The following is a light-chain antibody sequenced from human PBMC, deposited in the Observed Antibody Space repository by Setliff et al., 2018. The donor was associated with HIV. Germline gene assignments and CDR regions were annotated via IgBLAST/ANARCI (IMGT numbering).Light chain of an antibody. CDR3: SSYTSSSTYV. Sequence: QSVLTQPASVSGSPGRSITISCTGSSSDVGGYKYVSWYQQHPGKAPKLIIYDVTNRPSGVSNSFSGSKSGNTASLTISGLQAEDEAEYYCSSYTSSSTYVFGSGTKVTVL. CDR2: DVT. CDR1: SSDVGGYKY. V-gene: IGLV2-14*01. J-gene: IGLJ1*01.